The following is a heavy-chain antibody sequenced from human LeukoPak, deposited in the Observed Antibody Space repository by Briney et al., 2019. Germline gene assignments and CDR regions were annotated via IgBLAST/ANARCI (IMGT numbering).Heavy chain of an antibody. CDR3: ARAVMIVGFDP. V-gene: IGHV1-18*01. CDR1: GYTLTNYN. J-gene: IGHJ5*02. Sequence: GASVKVSCKASGYTLTNYNISWVRQAPGQGLEWMGWINTYKGDTLYAQKLQGRVTMTADTSTNTAYMELRSLRFDDTAVYYCARAVMIVGFDPWGQGTLVTVSS. D-gene: IGHD3-22*01. CDR2: INTYKGDT.